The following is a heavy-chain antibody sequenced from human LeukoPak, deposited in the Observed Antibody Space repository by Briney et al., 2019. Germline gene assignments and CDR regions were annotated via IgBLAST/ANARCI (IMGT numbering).Heavy chain of an antibody. CDR3: AKDLNYYDSSGSDFSFDY. CDR2: ISGSGGST. D-gene: IGHD3-22*01. V-gene: IGHV3-23*01. Sequence: GGSLRLSCAASGFTFNNYAMNWVRQAPGKGLEWVSAISGSGGSTYYADSVKGRFTISRDNSKNTLYLQMNSLRAEDTAVYYCAKDLNYYDSSGSDFSFDYWGQGTLVTVSS. J-gene: IGHJ4*02. CDR1: GFTFNNYA.